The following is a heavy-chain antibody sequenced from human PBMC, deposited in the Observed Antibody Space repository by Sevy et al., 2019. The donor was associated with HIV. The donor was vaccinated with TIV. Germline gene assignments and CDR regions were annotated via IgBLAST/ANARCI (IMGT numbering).Heavy chain of an antibody. CDR1: GDSMSSSSHY. CDR2: FYYSGST. Sequence: SETLSLTCTVSGDSMSSSSHYWGWIRQSPGKGLEWIGSFYYSGSTYYSPSLKSRVTISVDTSKNQFSLKLNSVSAADTAVYYCARRPRNKCTVFGEYYFDYWGQGTLVTVSS. CDR3: ARRPRNKCTVFGEYYFDY. D-gene: IGHD3-3*01. V-gene: IGHV4-39*01. J-gene: IGHJ4*02.